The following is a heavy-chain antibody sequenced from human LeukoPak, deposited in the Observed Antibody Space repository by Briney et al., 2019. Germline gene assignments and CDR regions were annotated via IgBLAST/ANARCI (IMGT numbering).Heavy chain of an antibody. CDR2: ISISGATI. D-gene: IGHD3-16*01. J-gene: IGHJ4*02. CDR1: GFTYSDNY. Sequence: GGSLRLSCAASGFTYSDNYMSWIRQAPGNGLEWVSFISISGATIHYADSVRGRLTISRDNAKNSLYLQMNSLRAEDTAMYYCARTSIGIYGSFEYYFDLWGQGTLVTVSS. V-gene: IGHV3-11*01. CDR3: ARTSIGIYGSFEYYFDL.